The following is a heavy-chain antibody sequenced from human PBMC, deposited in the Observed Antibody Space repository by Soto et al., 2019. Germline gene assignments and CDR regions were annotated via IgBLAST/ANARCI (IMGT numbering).Heavy chain of an antibody. D-gene: IGHD2-2*01. CDR1: GGSISSGGYY. CDR3: ARVPPTSRQYNWFDP. J-gene: IGHJ5*02. V-gene: IGHV4-31*03. Sequence: QVQLQESGPGLVKPSQTLSLTCTVSGGSISSGGYYWSWIRQHPGKGLEWIGYIYYSGSTYYNPSLKSRVTISVDTSKNQFYLKLRSVTAADTAVYYCARVPPTSRQYNWFDPWGQGTLVTVSS. CDR2: IYYSGST.